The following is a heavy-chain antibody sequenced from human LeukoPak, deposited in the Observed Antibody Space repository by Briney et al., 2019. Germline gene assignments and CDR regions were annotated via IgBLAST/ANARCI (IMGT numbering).Heavy chain of an antibody. CDR1: GFTFSSYE. D-gene: IGHD1-26*01. CDR3: ARSYSGSYGVDY. V-gene: IGHV3-48*03. Sequence: PGGSLRLSCAASGFTFSSYEMNWVRQAPGKGLVWVSYNSSSGSTIYYADSVKGRFTISRDNTKNSLYLQMNSLRAEDTAVYYCARSYSGSYGVDYWGQGTLVTVSS. CDR2: NSSSGSTI. J-gene: IGHJ4*02.